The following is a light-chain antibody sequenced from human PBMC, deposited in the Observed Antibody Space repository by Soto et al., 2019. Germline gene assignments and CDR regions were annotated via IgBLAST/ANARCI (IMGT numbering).Light chain of an antibody. Sequence: SVLTQPRSVAGSPGQSVTISCTGTSSDIGDYNYVSWYQQHPGKAPQLIIYDVTKRPSGVPDRFSGSKSDNTASLTISGLQAEDEADYYCCSYAATNTFLFGTGTKVTVL. V-gene: IGLV2-11*01. CDR3: CSYAATNTFL. CDR2: DVT. CDR1: SSDIGDYNY. J-gene: IGLJ1*01.